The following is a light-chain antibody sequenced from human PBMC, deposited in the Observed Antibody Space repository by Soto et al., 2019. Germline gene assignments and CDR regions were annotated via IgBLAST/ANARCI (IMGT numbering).Light chain of an antibody. CDR3: CSFTSSTTYV. CDR1: SSDVGGYNY. J-gene: IGLJ1*01. Sequence: QSALTQPASVSGSLGQSIAISCTGTSSDVGGYNYVSWYQQQPGKAPKLMISEVSNRPSGISNRFSGSKSGNTASLIISGLQAEDEADYYCCSFTSSTTYVCGTGTKVTVL. V-gene: IGLV2-14*01. CDR2: EVS.